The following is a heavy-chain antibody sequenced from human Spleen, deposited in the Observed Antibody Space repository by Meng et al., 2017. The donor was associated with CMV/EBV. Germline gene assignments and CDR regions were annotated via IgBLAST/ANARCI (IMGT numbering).Heavy chain of an antibody. V-gene: IGHV1-2*02. CDR3: ARGYCSGASCYIDD. Sequence: SGYTFTGYYMNWVRQAPGQGLGWMGWVNTNSGAKDYAQKFQGRVTMTRDTSISTAYMELSRLRSDDTAVYYCARGYCSGASCYIDDWGQGTLVTVSS. J-gene: IGHJ4*02. CDR2: VNTNSGAK. CDR1: GYTFTGYY. D-gene: IGHD2-2*02.